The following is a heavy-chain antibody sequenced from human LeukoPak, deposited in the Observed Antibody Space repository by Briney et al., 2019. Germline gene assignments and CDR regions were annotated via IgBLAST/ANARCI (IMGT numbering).Heavy chain of an antibody. D-gene: IGHD6-19*01. V-gene: IGHV3-21*01. CDR2: ISSGGSYI. CDR1: GFTFSSYS. J-gene: IGHJ3*02. CDR3: ARGSSGSDAFDI. Sequence: GGSLRLSCAASGFTFSSYSMNWVRQAPGKGLEWVSSISSGGSYIYYADSVKGRFTISRDNAKNSLYLQMNSLRAEDTAVYYCARGSSGSDAFDIWGQGTMVTVSS.